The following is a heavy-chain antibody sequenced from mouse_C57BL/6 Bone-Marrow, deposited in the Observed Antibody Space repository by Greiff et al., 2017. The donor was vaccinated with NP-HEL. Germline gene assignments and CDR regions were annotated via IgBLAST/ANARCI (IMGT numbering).Heavy chain of an antibody. V-gene: IGHV1-5*01. Sequence: VQLQQSGTVLARPGASVKMSCKTSGYTFTSYWMHWVKQRPGQGLEWIGAIYPGNSDTSYNQKFKGKAKLTAVTSASTAYMELISLTNEDSAVYYCTRNLITTVVATNYWGQGTTLTVSS. J-gene: IGHJ2*01. CDR3: TRNLITTVVATNY. CDR1: GYTFTSYW. D-gene: IGHD1-1*01. CDR2: IYPGNSDT.